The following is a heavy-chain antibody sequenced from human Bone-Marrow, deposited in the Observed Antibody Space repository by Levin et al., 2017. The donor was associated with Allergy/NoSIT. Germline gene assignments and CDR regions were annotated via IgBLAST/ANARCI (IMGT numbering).Heavy chain of an antibody. D-gene: IGHD3-9*01. CDR2: ISYDGSTK. Sequence: GESLKISCAASGFTFSNYAVHWVRQAPGKGLEWVAVISYDGSTKYYADSVKGRFTISRDNSENTVYLQMSSLRAEDTAVYYCARNDDMYRTAVGWFDPWGQGTLVTVSS. CDR1: GFTFSNYA. J-gene: IGHJ5*02. CDR3: ARNDDMYRTAVGWFDP. V-gene: IGHV3-30-3*01.